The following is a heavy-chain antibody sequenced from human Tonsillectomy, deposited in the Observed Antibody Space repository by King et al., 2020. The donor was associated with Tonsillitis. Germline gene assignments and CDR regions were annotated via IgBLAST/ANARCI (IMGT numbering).Heavy chain of an antibody. V-gene: IGHV3-48*01. J-gene: IGHJ4*02. CDR2: ITSRSSPN. Sequence: VQLVESGGTLVQPGGSLRLSCVASGFTFSSYPMNWVRQAPGKGLEWVSYITSRSSPNYYADSVKGRFTISRDNAENSLYLQMDSLRTEDTAVYYCTRDPHALDYWGQGTLVTVSS. CDR3: TRDPHALDY. CDR1: GFTFSSYP.